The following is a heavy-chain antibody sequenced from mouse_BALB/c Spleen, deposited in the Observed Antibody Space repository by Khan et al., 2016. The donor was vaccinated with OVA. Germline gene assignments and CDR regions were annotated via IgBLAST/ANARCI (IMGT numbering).Heavy chain of an antibody. J-gene: IGHJ2*01. Sequence: VQLQQSGPELVKPGASVKVSCKASGYSFTDYNMFWVKQSHGKSLEWIGYIDPYNGGTSYNQKFKGKATLTVDKSSSTASMHLTSLTSEDSAVFSCASTDYYGSSSYFDYWGQGTTLTVSA. CDR1: GYSFTDYN. CDR3: ASTDYYGSSSYFDY. D-gene: IGHD1-1*01. CDR2: IDPYNGGT. V-gene: IGHV1S135*01.